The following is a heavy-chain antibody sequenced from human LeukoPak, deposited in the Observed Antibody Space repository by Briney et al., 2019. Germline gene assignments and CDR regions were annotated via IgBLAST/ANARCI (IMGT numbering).Heavy chain of an antibody. D-gene: IGHD2-21*02. CDR2: INHSGST. CDR3: ARGGYCRGDCYSYIDY. V-gene: IGHV4-34*01. Sequence: KPSETLSLTCAVYGGSFSGYYWSWIRQPPGKGLEWIGEINHSGSTNYNPSLKSRVTISVDTSKNQFSLKLSSVTAADTAVYYCARGGYCRGDCYSYIDYWGQGTLVTVSS. CDR1: GGSFSGYY. J-gene: IGHJ4*02.